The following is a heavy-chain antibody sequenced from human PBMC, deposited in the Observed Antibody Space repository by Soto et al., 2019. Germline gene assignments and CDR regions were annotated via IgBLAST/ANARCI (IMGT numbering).Heavy chain of an antibody. CDR2: IWYDGSNK. J-gene: IGHJ4*02. D-gene: IGHD2-21*02. V-gene: IGHV3-33*01. CDR1: GFTFSSYG. CDR3: ARGATPLTDFAY. Sequence: GGSLRLSCAASGFTFSSYGMHWVRQAPGKGLEWVAVIWYDGSNKYYADSVKGRFTISRDNSKNTLYLQMNSLRAEDTAVYYSARGATPLTDFAYRAQRTLVTVSS.